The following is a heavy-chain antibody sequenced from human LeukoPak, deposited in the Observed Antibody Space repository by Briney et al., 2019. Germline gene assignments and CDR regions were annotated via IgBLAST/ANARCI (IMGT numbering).Heavy chain of an antibody. Sequence: ASVKVSCKASGYIFNRYGIIWVRQAPGQGLEWMGWISTDSGNTNYAQKLQGRLTMTTETSTSTAYMELRSLRSDDTAVYYYARDEIYCSRTTCHDASDIWGQGTMVTVSS. CDR3: ARDEIYCSRTTCHDASDI. V-gene: IGHV1-18*01. J-gene: IGHJ3*02. CDR2: ISTDSGNT. CDR1: GYIFNRYG. D-gene: IGHD2-2*01.